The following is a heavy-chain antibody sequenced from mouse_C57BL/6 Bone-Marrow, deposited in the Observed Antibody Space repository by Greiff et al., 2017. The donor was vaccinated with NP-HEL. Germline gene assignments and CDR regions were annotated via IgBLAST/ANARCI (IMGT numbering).Heavy chain of an antibody. D-gene: IGHD1-1*02. Sequence: TNYNGKFKGKATLTADKSSSTAYMQLSSLTSEDSAVYFCARGRWFPGFAYWGQGTLVTVSA. V-gene: IGHV1-82*01. CDR2: T. J-gene: IGHJ3*01. CDR3: ARGRWFPGFAY.